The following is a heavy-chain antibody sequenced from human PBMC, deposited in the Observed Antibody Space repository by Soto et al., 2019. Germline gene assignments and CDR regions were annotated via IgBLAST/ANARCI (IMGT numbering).Heavy chain of an antibody. CDR2: ISGSGGST. CDR1: GFTFSSYA. J-gene: IGHJ4*02. Sequence: EVQLLESGGGLVQPGGSLRLSCGASGFTFSSYAMSWVRQAPGKGLEWVSAISGSGGSTYYADSVKGRFTISRDNSKNTLYLQMNSLRAEDTAVYYCAKFYCSGGSCYSYFDYWGQGTLVTVSS. D-gene: IGHD2-15*01. CDR3: AKFYCSGGSCYSYFDY. V-gene: IGHV3-23*01.